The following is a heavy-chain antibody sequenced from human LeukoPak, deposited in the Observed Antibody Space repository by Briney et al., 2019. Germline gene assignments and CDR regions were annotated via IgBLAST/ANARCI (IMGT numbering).Heavy chain of an antibody. CDR3: ARRAASQDY. J-gene: IGHJ4*02. D-gene: IGHD6-25*01. CDR1: GGSFSGYY. Sequence: SETLSLTCAVYGGSFSGYYWGWIRQPPGKGLEWIGEINHSGSTNYNPSLKSRVTISVDTSKNQFSLKLSSVTAADTAVYYCARRAASQDYWGQGTLVTVSS. CDR2: INHSGST. V-gene: IGHV4-34*01.